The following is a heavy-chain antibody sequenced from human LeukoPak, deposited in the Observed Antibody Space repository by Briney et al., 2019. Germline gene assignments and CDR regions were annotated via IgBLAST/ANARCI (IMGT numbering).Heavy chain of an antibody. J-gene: IGHJ3*02. CDR1: GYIFTGYY. CDR3: ARDRNSGTYYEYAFDI. V-gene: IGHV1-2*02. Sequence: GASVKVSCKASGYIFTGYYMHWVRQAPGQGLEWMGWINPNSGGTSYAQKFQGRVTLTRGTSISAAYMELSRLKSDDTAVYYCARDRNSGTYYEYAFDIWGQGTMVTVSS. D-gene: IGHD1-26*01. CDR2: INPNSGGT.